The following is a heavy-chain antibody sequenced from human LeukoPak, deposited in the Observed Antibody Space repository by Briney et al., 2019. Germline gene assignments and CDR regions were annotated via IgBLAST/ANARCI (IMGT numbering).Heavy chain of an antibody. Sequence: KTSETLSLTCTVSGFSISSGYCWGWIRQPPGKGLEWIASIFHSGTTYYNPSLKSRVTISVDTSKNQFSLKLNSVTAADTAVYFCARECSGGSCYHFDSWGQGTLVTVSS. J-gene: IGHJ4*02. CDR2: IFHSGTT. D-gene: IGHD2-15*01. V-gene: IGHV4-38-2*02. CDR1: GFSISSGYC. CDR3: ARECSGGSCYHFDS.